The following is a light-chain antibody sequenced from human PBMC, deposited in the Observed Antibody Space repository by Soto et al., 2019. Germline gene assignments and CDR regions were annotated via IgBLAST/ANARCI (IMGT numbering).Light chain of an antibody. CDR3: QQYGSSGT. Sequence: ILLTQSPGTLSMSPGERATLSCRASQSVSNNYLAWYQQKPGQAPRLRIYGASNRATGIPDRLSGSGSGTDFTLTISRMEPEDFAVYYCQQYGSSGTFGQGTKVDIK. CDR2: GAS. CDR1: QSVSNNY. V-gene: IGKV3-20*01. J-gene: IGKJ1*01.